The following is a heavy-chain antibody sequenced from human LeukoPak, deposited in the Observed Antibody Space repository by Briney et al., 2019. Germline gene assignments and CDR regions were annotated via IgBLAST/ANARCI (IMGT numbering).Heavy chain of an antibody. V-gene: IGHV3-11*01. CDR2: ISNTAKTV. Sequence: GGSLRLSCAASGLTFSDYYINWIRQAPGKGLEWISYISNTAKTVYYADSVKGRFTISRDNSKNTLHLQMNSLRAEDTAVYSCAKGRSGVSSAAINYWGQGTLVTVSS. CDR3: AKGRSGVSSAAINY. CDR1: GLTFSDYY. J-gene: IGHJ4*02. D-gene: IGHD2-2*01.